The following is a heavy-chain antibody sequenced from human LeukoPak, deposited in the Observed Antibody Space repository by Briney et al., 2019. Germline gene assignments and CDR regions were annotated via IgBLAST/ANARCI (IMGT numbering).Heavy chain of an antibody. CDR1: GFIFSSFA. D-gene: IGHD3-3*01. CDR2: ISGRGDST. Sequence: PGGSLRLSCEASGFIFSSFAMSWVRQAPGKGLEWVSAISGRGDSTFYADSVKGRFSISRDNSKNTVHLQMNNLRAEDTATYYCTKVSADFWSGYLTLHSDAFQIWGQGTLVTVSS. J-gene: IGHJ3*02. CDR3: TKVSADFWSGYLTLHSDAFQI. V-gene: IGHV3-23*01.